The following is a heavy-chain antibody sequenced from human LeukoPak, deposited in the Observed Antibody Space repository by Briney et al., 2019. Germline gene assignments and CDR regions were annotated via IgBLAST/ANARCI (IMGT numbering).Heavy chain of an antibody. D-gene: IGHD5-18*01. V-gene: IGHV4-39*07. CDR2: VYYSGIT. Sequence: SETLSLTCTVSGDSLTSSPYYWGWIRQPPGKGLEWIGSVYYSGITYYNPSLKSRVTVSLDTSKTQFSLKLTSVTAADTAVYYCARGRGYSYAFDPWGRGTLVTVSS. CDR1: GDSLTSSPYY. CDR3: ARGRGYSYAFDP. J-gene: IGHJ5*02.